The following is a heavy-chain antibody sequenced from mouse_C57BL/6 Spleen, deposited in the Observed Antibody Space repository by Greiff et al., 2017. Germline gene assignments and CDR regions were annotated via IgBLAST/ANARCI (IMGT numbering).Heavy chain of an antibody. J-gene: IGHJ2*01. Sequence: QVQLQQSGAELAKPGASVKLSCKASGYTFTSYWMHWVNQRPGQGLEWIGYINPSSGYTKYNQKFKDKATLTVDKSSSTAYMQLSSLTSADSSVYYCSLSNRYFDYWGQGTTLTVSS. CDR2: INPSSGYT. CDR3: SLSNRYFDY. V-gene: IGHV1-7*01. CDR1: GYTFTSYW. D-gene: IGHD2-5*01.